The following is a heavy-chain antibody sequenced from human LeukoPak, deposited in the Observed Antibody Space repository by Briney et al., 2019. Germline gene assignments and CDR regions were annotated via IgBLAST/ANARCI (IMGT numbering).Heavy chain of an antibody. CDR2: IKPDGSDR. CDR1: GFTFSNYW. Sequence: GGSLRLSCAASGFTFSNYWMTWVRQSPGKGLEWVAIIKPDGSDRYSVDSEKGRFTVSRDNAKNSLYLQMSSLRAEDMAVYYCARGGHRQKEFWGQGTLVTVSS. J-gene: IGHJ4*02. V-gene: IGHV3-7*01. D-gene: IGHD3-10*01. CDR3: ARGGHRQKEF.